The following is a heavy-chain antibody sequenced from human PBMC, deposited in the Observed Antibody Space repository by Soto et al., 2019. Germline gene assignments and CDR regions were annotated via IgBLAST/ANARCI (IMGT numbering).Heavy chain of an antibody. CDR1: GTTFSSYA. J-gene: IGHJ4*02. D-gene: IGHD2-15*01. CDR3: VARRYCSGGSCPDYFDY. CDR2: VIPIFGTT. Sequence: ASVKVSCKASGTTFSSYAISWVRQAPGQGLEWMGGVIPIFGTTNYPQKFQGRLTITADESTTTAYTELSSLTSEDTAVYYCVARRYCSGGSCPDYFDYWGQGTLVTVSS. V-gene: IGHV1-69*13.